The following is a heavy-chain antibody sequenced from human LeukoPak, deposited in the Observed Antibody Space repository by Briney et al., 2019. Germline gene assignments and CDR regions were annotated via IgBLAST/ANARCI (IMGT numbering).Heavy chain of an antibody. D-gene: IGHD3-9*01. Sequence: GGSLRLSCAASGFTFSSYGMHWVRQAPGKGLEWVAFIRYDGSNKYYADSVKGRFTISRDNSKNTLYLQMNSLRAEDTAVYYCAKRRFRDYDILTGCLDYWGQGTLVAVSS. V-gene: IGHV3-30*02. CDR2: IRYDGSNK. CDR3: AKRRFRDYDILTGCLDY. CDR1: GFTFSSYG. J-gene: IGHJ4*02.